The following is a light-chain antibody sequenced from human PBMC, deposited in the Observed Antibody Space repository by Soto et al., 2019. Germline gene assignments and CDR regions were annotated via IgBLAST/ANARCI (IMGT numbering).Light chain of an antibody. CDR2: AAS. Sequence: DIQMNQSPSSLSASVGDRVTITCRASQGITSWLVWYQQKPGKAPKLLIYAASSLQSGVPSRFSGSGSGTDFSLTISSLQPEDFATYYCQQTDSFPYTFGRGSIVDIK. V-gene: IGKV1-12*01. J-gene: IGKJ2*01. CDR1: QGITSW. CDR3: QQTDSFPYT.